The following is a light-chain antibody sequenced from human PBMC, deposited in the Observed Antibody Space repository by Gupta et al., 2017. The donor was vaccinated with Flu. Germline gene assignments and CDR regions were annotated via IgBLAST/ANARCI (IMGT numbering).Light chain of an antibody. CDR1: QSISNY. Sequence: SLSASVGDRVTITCRASQSISNYLNWYQQKPGKAPKLLIYAASSLQSGVPSRFSGSGSGTDFTLTISRLQPEDFATYYCQQRDSTPWTFGQGTKVEIK. V-gene: IGKV1-39*01. J-gene: IGKJ1*01. CDR2: AAS. CDR3: QQRDSTPWT.